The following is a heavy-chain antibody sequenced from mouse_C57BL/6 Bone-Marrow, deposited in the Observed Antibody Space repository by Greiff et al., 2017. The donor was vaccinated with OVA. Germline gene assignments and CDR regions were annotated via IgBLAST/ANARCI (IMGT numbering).Heavy chain of an antibody. CDR2: IYIGNGYT. Sequence: VQLKQSGAALVRPGSPVKMSCKTSGYTFTSYGINWVKQRPGQGLEWIGYIYIGNGYTEYNEKFKGKATLTSDTSSSTAYMQLSSLTSEDSAIYFCARVGWLRRPYALDYWGQGTSVTVSS. CDR3: ARVGWLRRPYALDY. J-gene: IGHJ4*01. CDR1: GYTFTSYG. V-gene: IGHV1-58*01. D-gene: IGHD2-2*01.